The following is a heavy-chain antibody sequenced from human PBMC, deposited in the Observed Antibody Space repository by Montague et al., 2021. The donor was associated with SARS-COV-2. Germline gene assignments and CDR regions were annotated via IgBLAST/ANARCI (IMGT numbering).Heavy chain of an antibody. Sequence: SETRSLTSPVSGASITTYYWSWIRQAPGKGLEWIAYIFHSGHTNXNPSLRSRVAISIDTSRDQFSLSLTSITAADTAVYYCARQPYLASAYYFDYWGLGTLVTVSS. CDR2: IFHSGHT. CDR3: ARQPYLASAYYFDY. J-gene: IGHJ4*02. CDR1: GASITTYY. V-gene: IGHV4-59*01. D-gene: IGHD3-10*01.